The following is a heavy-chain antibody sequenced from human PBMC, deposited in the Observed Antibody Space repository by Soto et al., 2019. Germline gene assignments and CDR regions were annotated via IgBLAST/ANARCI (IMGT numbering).Heavy chain of an antibody. CDR3: ARAGGSGSYYRANWFDP. D-gene: IGHD3-10*01. J-gene: IGHJ5*02. Sequence: ASVKVSCKASGYTFTSYDINWVRQATGQGLEWMGWMNPNSGNTGYAQKFQGRVTMTRNTSISTAYMELSSLRSEDTAGYYCARAGGSGSYYRANWFDPWGQGTLVTVSS. CDR2: MNPNSGNT. V-gene: IGHV1-8*01. CDR1: GYTFTSYD.